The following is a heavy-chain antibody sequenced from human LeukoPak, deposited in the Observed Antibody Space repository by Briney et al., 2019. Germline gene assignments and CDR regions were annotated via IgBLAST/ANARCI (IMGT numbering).Heavy chain of an antibody. D-gene: IGHD6-19*01. J-gene: IGHJ4*02. Sequence: PGRSLRLSCAASGFTFDDYAMHWVRQAPGKGLEWVSSISWNSGTIDYADSVKGRFTISRDNAKNSLYLQMNSLRAEDTALYFCAKDARYSSGSNYFGYWGQGTLVTVSS. V-gene: IGHV3-9*01. CDR1: GFTFDDYA. CDR3: AKDARYSSGSNYFGY. CDR2: ISWNSGTI.